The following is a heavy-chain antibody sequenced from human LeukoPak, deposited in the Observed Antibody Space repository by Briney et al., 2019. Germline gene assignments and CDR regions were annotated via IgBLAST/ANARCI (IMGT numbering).Heavy chain of an antibody. D-gene: IGHD3-22*01. CDR2: IGLYNGNT. CDR3: ARDPGTSYYDTSGYYLDY. J-gene: IGHJ4*02. V-gene: IGHV1-18*01. Sequence: ASVKVSCKASGYTFTSYGISWVRQAPGQGLEWMGWIGLYNGNTYYAQSLQGRVTMTTDTSTSTAYIELRSLRSDDTAVYYCARDPGTSYYDTSGYYLDYWGQGTLVTVSS. CDR1: GYTFTSYG.